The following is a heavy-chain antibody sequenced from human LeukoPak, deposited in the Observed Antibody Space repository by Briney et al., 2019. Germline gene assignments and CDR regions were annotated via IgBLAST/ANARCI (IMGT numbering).Heavy chain of an antibody. CDR3: ARVTLRYFDWGLDY. J-gene: IGHJ4*02. CDR1: GFTFSSYS. Sequence: GGSLRLSCAASGFTFSSYSMNWVRQAPGKGLEWVSYISSSSSTIYYADSVKGRFTISRDNAKNSLYLQMNSLRAEDTAVYYCARVTLRYFDWGLDYWGQGTLVTVSS. D-gene: IGHD3-9*01. CDR2: ISSSSSTI. V-gene: IGHV3-48*01.